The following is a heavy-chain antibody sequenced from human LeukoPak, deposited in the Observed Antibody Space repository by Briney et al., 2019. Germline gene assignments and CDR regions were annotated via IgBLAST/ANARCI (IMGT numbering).Heavy chain of an antibody. CDR2: IYTSGST. D-gene: IGHD2-2*02. Sequence: SETLSLTCTVSGGSISSYYWSWIRQPAGKGLEWIGRIYTSGSTNYNPSLKSRVTMSVDTSKNQFSLKLSSVTAADTAVYYCARDRCSSTSRYTREFDPWGQGTLVTVSS. CDR3: ARDRCSSTSRYTREFDP. J-gene: IGHJ5*02. V-gene: IGHV4-4*07. CDR1: GGSISSYY.